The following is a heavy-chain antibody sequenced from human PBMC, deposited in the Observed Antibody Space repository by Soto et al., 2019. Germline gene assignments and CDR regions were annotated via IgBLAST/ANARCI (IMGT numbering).Heavy chain of an antibody. V-gene: IGHV1-69*08. CDR1: GGTFSSYT. J-gene: IGHJ3*02. CDR2: IIPILGIA. Sequence: QVPLVQSGAEVKKPGSSVKVSCKASGGTFSSYTISWVRQAPGQGLEWMGRIIPILGIANYAQKFQGRVTITADKSTSTAYMELSSLRSEDTAVYYCARDPARTDAFDIWGQGTMVTVSS. CDR3: ARDPARTDAFDI. D-gene: IGHD6-6*01.